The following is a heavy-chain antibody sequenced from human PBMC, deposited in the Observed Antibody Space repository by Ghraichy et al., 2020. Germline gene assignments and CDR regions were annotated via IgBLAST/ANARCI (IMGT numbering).Heavy chain of an antibody. Sequence: GGSLRLSCAASGFTFSSYAMSWVRQAPGKGLEWVSAISGSGGSTYYADSVKGRFTISRDNSKNTLYLQMNSLRAEDTAVYYCAKANRGLLWFGELLGAFDIWGQGTMVTVSS. CDR2: ISGSGGST. CDR3: AKANRGLLWFGELLGAFDI. V-gene: IGHV3-23*01. J-gene: IGHJ3*02. D-gene: IGHD3-10*01. CDR1: GFTFSSYA.